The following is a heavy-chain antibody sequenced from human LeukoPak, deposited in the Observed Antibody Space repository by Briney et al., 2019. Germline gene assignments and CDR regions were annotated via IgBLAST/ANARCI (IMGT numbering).Heavy chain of an antibody. CDR3: ARGLYDILTGYYQPIDY. D-gene: IGHD3-9*01. J-gene: IGHJ4*02. Sequence: SETLSLTCAVYGGSFSGYYWSWIRQPPGKGLEWIGEINHSGSTNYNPSLKSRVTISVDTSKNQFSLKLSSVTAADTAVYYCARGLYDILTGYYQPIDYWGQGTLVTVSS. CDR1: GGSFSGYY. V-gene: IGHV4-34*01. CDR2: INHSGST.